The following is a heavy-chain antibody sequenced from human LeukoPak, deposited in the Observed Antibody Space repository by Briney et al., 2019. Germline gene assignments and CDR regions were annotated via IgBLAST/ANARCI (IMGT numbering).Heavy chain of an antibody. Sequence: PSETLSLTCTVSGGSITSSSYYWGWIRQPPGKGLEWIGSVYYSGNTYYNSSLKSRVTISVDTSKNQFSLKLSSVTAADTAVYYCARGSIVATRFDYWGQGTLVTVSS. CDR3: ARGSIVATRFDY. J-gene: IGHJ4*02. CDR2: VYYSGNT. D-gene: IGHD5-12*01. V-gene: IGHV4-39*07. CDR1: GGSITSSSYY.